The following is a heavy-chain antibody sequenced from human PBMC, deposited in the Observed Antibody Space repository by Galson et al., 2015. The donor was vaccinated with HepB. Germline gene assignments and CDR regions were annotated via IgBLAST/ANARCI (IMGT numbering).Heavy chain of an antibody. CDR2: IYHNGYT. D-gene: IGHD6-6*01. Sequence: LTCIVSGASISSYYWTWIRQPPGKGLEWIGHIYHNGYTKYNPSLKRQVTISMDTSNNQFSLRLTFVTAADTAVYYCTRNQYSSSTHFHYWGQGTLLTVSS. V-gene: IGHV4-59*01. CDR1: GASISSYY. CDR3: TRNQYSSSTHFHY. J-gene: IGHJ4*02.